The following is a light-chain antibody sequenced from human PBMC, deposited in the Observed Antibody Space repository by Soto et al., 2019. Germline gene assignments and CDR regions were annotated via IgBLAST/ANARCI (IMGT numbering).Light chain of an antibody. CDR1: QSVNIY. CDR2: GAS. J-gene: IGKJ4*01. Sequence: EIVMTQSPATLSVSPGERATLSCRASQSVNIYLAGYQQKPGQAPRLLLFGASYRATGIPARFSGSGSGTAFNLTISSLQSEDFAVYYCQQYDDWLRLTFGGGTKVEIK. V-gene: IGKV3D-15*01. CDR3: QQYDDWLRLT.